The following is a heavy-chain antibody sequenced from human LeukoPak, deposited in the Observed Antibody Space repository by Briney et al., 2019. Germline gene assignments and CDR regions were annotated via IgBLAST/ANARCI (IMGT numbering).Heavy chain of an antibody. V-gene: IGHV3-7*05. CDR2: INQDGSEK. D-gene: IGHD4-17*01. CDR3: ARSGEAVTNNWFDP. Sequence: GGSLRLSCAASGFAFSNYWMTWARQAPGKGLEWVANINQDGSEKYYVDSVKGRFTISRDNAKNSLYLQMNSLRAEDTAVYYCARSGEAVTNNWFDPWGQGTLVTVSS. J-gene: IGHJ5*02. CDR1: GFAFSNYW.